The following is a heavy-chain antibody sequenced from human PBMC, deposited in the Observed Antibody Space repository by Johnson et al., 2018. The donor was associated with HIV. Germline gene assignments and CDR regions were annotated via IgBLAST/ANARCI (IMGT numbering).Heavy chain of an antibody. V-gene: IGHV3-7*01. CDR2: IKQDGSEK. D-gene: IGHD3-3*01. CDR1: GFTFSTYW. Sequence: VQLVESGGGLVQPGGSLRLSCAASGFTFSTYWMSWVRQAPGKGLEWVANIKQDGSEKYYVDSVKGRFTISRDNAKNSLYLQMNSLRPEDTAMYYCAAYYDFWSGSYTSGFDIWGQGTMVTVSS. CDR3: AAYYDFWSGSYTSGFDI. J-gene: IGHJ3*02.